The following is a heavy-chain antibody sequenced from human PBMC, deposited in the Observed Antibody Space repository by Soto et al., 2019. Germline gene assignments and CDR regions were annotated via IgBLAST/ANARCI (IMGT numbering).Heavy chain of an antibody. Sequence: QLQLQESGPGLVKPSETLSLTCTVSGGSISSSSYYWGWIRQPPGKGLEWIGSIYYSGSTYYNPSLKSRVTIPVDSSSNKFYLMLSSVTASDTAVYYCVYYDFWSGPGWFDPWVQGTLVTVSS. CDR3: VYYDFWSGPGWFDP. CDR2: IYYSGST. D-gene: IGHD3-3*01. CDR1: GGSISSSSYY. J-gene: IGHJ5*02. V-gene: IGHV4-39*01.